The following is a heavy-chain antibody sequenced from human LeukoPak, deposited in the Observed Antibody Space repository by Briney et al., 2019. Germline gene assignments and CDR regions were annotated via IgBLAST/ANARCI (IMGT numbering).Heavy chain of an antibody. V-gene: IGHV1-46*01. CDR3: ARGRGSGYYDSSGYYSAFDI. CDR2: INPSGGST. D-gene: IGHD3-22*01. Sequence: ASVKVSCKASGYTFTSYYMHWVRQAPGQGLEWMGIINPSGGSTSYAQKFQGRVSMTRDTSTSTVYMELSRLRSEDTAVYYCARGRGSGYYDSSGYYSAFDIWGQGTMVTVSS. CDR1: GYTFTSYY. J-gene: IGHJ3*02.